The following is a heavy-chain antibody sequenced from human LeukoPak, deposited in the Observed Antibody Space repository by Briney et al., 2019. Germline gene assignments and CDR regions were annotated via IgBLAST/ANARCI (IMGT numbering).Heavy chain of an antibody. V-gene: IGHV1-2*02. D-gene: IGHD6-19*01. CDR1: GYTFTGYY. Sequence: ASVKVSFKASGYTFTGYYMHWVRQAPGQGLEWMGWINPNSGGTNYAQKFQGRVTMTRDTSISTAYMELSRLRSDDTAVYYCARDAGLVANNWFDPWGQGTLVTVSS. CDR2: INPNSGGT. J-gene: IGHJ5*02. CDR3: ARDAGLVANNWFDP.